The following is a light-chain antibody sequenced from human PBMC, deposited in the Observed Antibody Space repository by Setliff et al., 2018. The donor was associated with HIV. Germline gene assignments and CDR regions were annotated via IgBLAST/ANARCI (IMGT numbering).Light chain of an antibody. V-gene: IGLV2-14*01. CDR3: TSYTTGSTLYV. CDR1: SNDVGRYDY. Sequence: QSALTQPASVSGSPGQSITISCTGTSNDVGRYDYISWYQQHPGKAPKLMIFQVINRPSGVSNRFSGSKSGNTASLTISGLQAEDEADYYCTSYTTGSTLYVFGTGTKVTVL. CDR2: QVI. J-gene: IGLJ1*01.